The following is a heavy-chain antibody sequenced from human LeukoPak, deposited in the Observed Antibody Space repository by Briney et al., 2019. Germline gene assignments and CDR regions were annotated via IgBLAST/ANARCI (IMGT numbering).Heavy chain of an antibody. D-gene: IGHD3-10*01. CDR2: INHSGST. Sequence: SGTLSLTCAVYGGSFSGYYWSWIRQPPGKGLEWIGEINHSGSTNYNPSLKSRVTISVDTSKNQFSLKLSSVTAADTAVYYCARQARGYYGSWSYYKGSYYFDYWGQGTLVTVSS. CDR3: ARQARGYYGSWSYYKGSYYFDY. J-gene: IGHJ4*02. V-gene: IGHV4-34*01. CDR1: GGSFSGYY.